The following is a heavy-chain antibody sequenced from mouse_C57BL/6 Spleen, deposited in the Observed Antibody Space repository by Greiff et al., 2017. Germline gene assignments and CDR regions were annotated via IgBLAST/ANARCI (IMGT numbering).Heavy chain of an antibody. D-gene: IGHD2-1*01. CDR1: GYTFTSYW. Sequence: QVQLQQPGAELVRPGSSVKLSCKASGYTFTSYWMHWVKQRPIQGLEWIGNIDPSDSETHYNQKFKDKATLTVDKSSSTAYMQLSSLTSEDSAVYYCARYDYGNAFGYWGQGTTLTVAS. J-gene: IGHJ2*01. CDR2: IDPSDSET. V-gene: IGHV1-52*01. CDR3: ARYDYGNAFGY.